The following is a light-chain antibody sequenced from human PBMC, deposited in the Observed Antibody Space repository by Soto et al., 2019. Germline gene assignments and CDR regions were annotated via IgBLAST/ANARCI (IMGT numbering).Light chain of an antibody. J-gene: IGKJ4*01. Sequence: EIVLTQSPATLSLSPGERATLSCRASQTVSSSLAWYQQKPGQAPRLLIEEVSNRATGIPARFSGSGSGADFTLTISSLEPGDFALYYCQQHINWPLTFGGGTKV. V-gene: IGKV3-11*01. CDR3: QQHINWPLT. CDR1: QTVSSS. CDR2: EVS.